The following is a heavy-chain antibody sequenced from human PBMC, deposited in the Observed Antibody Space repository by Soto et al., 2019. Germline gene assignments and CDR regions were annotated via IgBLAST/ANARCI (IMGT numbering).Heavy chain of an antibody. CDR2: GNPSNDYT. V-gene: IGHV1-46*01. CDR3: AREGGGSRGYFDY. D-gene: IGHD1-26*01. CDR1: GYTFINYY. J-gene: IGHJ4*02. Sequence: QVQLVQSGAEVKKPGASVKVSCKASGYTFINYYMRWVRQAPGQGLEWMGTGNPSNDYTTFAQKFQGRVTMTTDTSTGTVYMELGSLRSEDTAVYYCAREGGGSRGYFDYWGQGTLVTVSS.